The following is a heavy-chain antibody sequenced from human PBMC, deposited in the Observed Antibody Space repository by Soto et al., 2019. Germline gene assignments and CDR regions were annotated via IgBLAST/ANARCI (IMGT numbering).Heavy chain of an antibody. CDR3: ARESVTIPLLPYYYYGMDV. Sequence: HPGGSLRLSCAASGFTFSSYWMHWVRQAPGKGLVWVSRINSDGSSTSYADSVKGRFTISRDNAKNTLYLQMNSLRAEDTAVYYCARESVTIPLLPYYYYGMDVWGQGTTVTVSS. V-gene: IGHV3-74*01. D-gene: IGHD3-3*01. CDR2: INSDGSST. J-gene: IGHJ6*02. CDR1: GFTFSSYW.